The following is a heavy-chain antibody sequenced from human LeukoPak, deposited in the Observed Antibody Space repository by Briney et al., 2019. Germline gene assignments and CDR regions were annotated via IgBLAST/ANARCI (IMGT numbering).Heavy chain of an antibody. CDR2: IYTSGST. CDR3: ARDHPCRYYYDSSGYYYYYYMDV. J-gene: IGHJ6*03. CDR1: GGSISSYY. Sequence: SETLSLTCTVSGGSISSYYWSWIRQPAGKGLEWIGRIYTSGSTNYNPSLKSRVTMSVDTSKNQFSLKLSSVTAADTAVYYCARDHPCRYYYDSSGYYYYYYMDVWGKGTTVTVSS. V-gene: IGHV4-4*07. D-gene: IGHD3-22*01.